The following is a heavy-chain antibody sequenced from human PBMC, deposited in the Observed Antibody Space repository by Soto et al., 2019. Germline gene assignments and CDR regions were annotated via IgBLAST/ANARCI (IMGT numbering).Heavy chain of an antibody. CDR1: GFTFSSYG. Sequence: QVQLVESGGGVVQPGRSLRLSCAASGFTFSSYGMHWVRQAPGKGLEWVAVIWYDGSNKYYADSVKGRFTISRDNSKNTLYLQMNSLRAEDTAVYYCARDRSSLEWLPADAFDIWGQGTMVTVSS. V-gene: IGHV3-33*01. J-gene: IGHJ3*02. CDR3: ARDRSSLEWLPADAFDI. D-gene: IGHD3-3*01. CDR2: IWYDGSNK.